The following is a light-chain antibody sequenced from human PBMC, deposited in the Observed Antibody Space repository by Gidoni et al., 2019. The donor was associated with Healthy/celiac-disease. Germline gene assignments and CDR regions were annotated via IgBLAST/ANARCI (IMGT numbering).Light chain of an antibody. Sequence: SYELTQPPSVEVSPGQTARITCPGDALPKQYAYWYQQKPGQAPVLVISKDSERPSGIPERFSGSSSGTTVTLTISGVQAEDEADYYCQSADSSGTYKVFGGGTKLTVL. CDR1: ALPKQY. CDR2: KDS. J-gene: IGLJ3*02. CDR3: QSADSSGTYKV. V-gene: IGLV3-25*03.